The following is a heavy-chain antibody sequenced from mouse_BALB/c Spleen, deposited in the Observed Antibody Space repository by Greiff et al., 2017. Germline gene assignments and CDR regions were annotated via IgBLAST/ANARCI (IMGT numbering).Heavy chain of an antibody. D-gene: IGHD4-1*02. CDR1: GYSITSDYA. CDR2: ISYSGST. V-gene: IGHV3-2*02. Sequence: DVQLQESGPGLVKPSQSLSLTCTVTGYSITSDYAWNWIRQFPGNKLEWMGYISYSGSTSYNPSLKSRISITRDTSKNQFFLQLNSVTTEDTATYYCARNNWGPFDYWGQGTTLTVSS. J-gene: IGHJ2*01. CDR3: ARNNWGPFDY.